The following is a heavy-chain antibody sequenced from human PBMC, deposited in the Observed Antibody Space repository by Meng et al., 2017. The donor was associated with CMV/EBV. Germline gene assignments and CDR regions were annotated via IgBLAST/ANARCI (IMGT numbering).Heavy chain of an antibody. CDR1: GYTFTGYG. CDR3: ARDRTRVRGVTGY. D-gene: IGHD3-10*01. V-gene: IGHV1-18*01. Sequence: VRLVSGGGEVRKPEASWNVSCMASGYTFTGYGISWVRQAPGQRLEWRGWIRAYNGNTNYAQKLQGRVTMTTDTSTSTVYMELRSLRSEDTAVYYCARDRTRVRGVTGYWGQGTLVTASS. J-gene: IGHJ4*02. CDR2: IRAYNGNT.